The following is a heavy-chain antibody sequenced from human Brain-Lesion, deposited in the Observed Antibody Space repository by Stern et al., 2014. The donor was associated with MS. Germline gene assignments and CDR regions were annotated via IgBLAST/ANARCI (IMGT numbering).Heavy chain of an antibody. CDR3: AHRRPHYASWDNGDFDY. CDR1: GFSLRTDGVG. D-gene: IGHD3-3*01. V-gene: IGHV2-5*02. Sequence: QITLKESGPALVTPTQTLTLTCTFSGFSLRTDGVGVGWVRQPPGQALESLALIYWANDKRYSPSLTSRLTITKDTSRNQVVLTMTNMDPLDTATYYCAHRRPHYASWDNGDFDYWGQGALVTVSS. J-gene: IGHJ4*02. CDR2: IYWANDK.